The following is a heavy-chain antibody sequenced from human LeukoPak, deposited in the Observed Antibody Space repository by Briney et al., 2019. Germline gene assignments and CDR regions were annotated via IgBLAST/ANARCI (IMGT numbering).Heavy chain of an antibody. V-gene: IGHV3-66*01. Sequence: GGSLRLSCAASGVTVSNNYMRWVRQAPGKGPEWLSLIYSGGDTFYADAVKGRFTISRDGSKNTLYLQMNSLRAEDTAVYYCARDPPAEAINTYAWGQGTLVTVSS. CDR2: IYSGGDT. J-gene: IGHJ5*02. CDR3: ARDPPAEAINTYA. CDR1: GVTVSNNY. D-gene: IGHD6-13*01.